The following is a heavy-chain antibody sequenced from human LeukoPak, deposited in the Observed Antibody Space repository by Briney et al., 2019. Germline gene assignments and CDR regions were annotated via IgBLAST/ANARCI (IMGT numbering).Heavy chain of an antibody. V-gene: IGHV1-24*01. CDR3: ATHTISGVVTYASLI. J-gene: IGHJ3*02. Sequence: ASVKVSCKLSGYTGIELSMRWVRQVPGKGLEWMGGFDPEDDETKYAQKFQGRVTMTEDTSTDTAYMELSRLTSEDTAVYYCATHTISGVVTYASLIWGRGTLVTVSS. D-gene: IGHD3-3*01. CDR1: GYTGIELS. CDR2: FDPEDDET.